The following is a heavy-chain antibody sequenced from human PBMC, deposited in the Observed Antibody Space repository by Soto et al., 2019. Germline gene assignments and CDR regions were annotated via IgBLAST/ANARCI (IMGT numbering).Heavy chain of an antibody. J-gene: IGHJ5*02. CDR3: ARSVFP. CDR2: IYYSGST. V-gene: IGHV4-31*03. CDR1: GGSLRRGGYY. Sequence: SESLCPHSTFFGGSLRRGGYYWSWIRQHPGKGLEWIGYIYYSGSTYYNPSLKSRVTISVDTSKNQFSLKLTSVTAADTAVYYCARSVFPWGQGTLVTVSS.